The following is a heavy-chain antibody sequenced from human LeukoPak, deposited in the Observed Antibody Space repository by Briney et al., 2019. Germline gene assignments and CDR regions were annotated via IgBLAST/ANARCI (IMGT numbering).Heavy chain of an antibody. CDR3: AREVVQGNSY. V-gene: IGHV4-34*01. Sequence: MTSETLSLTCAVYGGSFSGYYWSWIRQPPGKGLEWIGEINHSGSTNYNPSLKSRVTISIDTSKNQFSLKLTSVTAADTAVYYCAREVVQGNSYWGQGTLVTVSS. J-gene: IGHJ4*02. CDR2: INHSGST. D-gene: IGHD3-10*01. CDR1: GGSFSGYY.